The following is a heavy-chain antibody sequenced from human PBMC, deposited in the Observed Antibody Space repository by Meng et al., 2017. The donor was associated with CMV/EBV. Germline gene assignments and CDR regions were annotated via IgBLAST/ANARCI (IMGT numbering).Heavy chain of an antibody. CDR2: TYYRSKWYN. CDR3: AREEISITIFGVVIMYWFDP. CDR1: GDSVSSNSAA. D-gene: IGHD3-3*01. J-gene: IGHJ5*02. V-gene: IGHV6-1*01. Sequence: TLSLTCAISGDSVSSNSAAWNWIRQSPSRGLEWLGRTYYRSKWYNDYAVSVKSRITINPDTSKNQFSLQLNSVTPEDTAVYYCAREEISITIFGVVIMYWFDPWGQGTLVTVSS.